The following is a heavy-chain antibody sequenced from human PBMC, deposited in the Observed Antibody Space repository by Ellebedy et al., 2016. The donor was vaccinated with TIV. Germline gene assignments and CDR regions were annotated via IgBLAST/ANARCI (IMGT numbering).Heavy chain of an antibody. CDR2: IKQDGSEK. CDR3: ARDNFNYYYYYYYMDV. CDR1: GCTFSSYA. D-gene: IGHD1-20*01. J-gene: IGHJ6*03. Sequence: GGSLRLXCAASGCTFSSYAMSWVRQAPGKGLEWVANIKQDGSEKYYVDSVKGRFTISRDNAKNSLYLQMNSLRAEDTAVYYCARDNFNYYYYYYYMDVWGKGTTVTVSS. V-gene: IGHV3-7*01.